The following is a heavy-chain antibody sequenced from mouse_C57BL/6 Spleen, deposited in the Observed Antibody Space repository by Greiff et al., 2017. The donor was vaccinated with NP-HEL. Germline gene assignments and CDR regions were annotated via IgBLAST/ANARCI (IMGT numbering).Heavy chain of an antibody. CDR1: GYTFTTYP. D-gene: IGHD2-4*01. J-gene: IGHJ3*01. CDR2: FHPYNDDT. V-gene: IGHV1-47*01. Sequence: QVQLQQSGAELVKPGASVKMSCKASGYTFTTYPIEWMKQNHGKSLEWIGNFHPYNDDTKYNEKFKGKATLSVEKSSSTVYLELSRLTSDDSAVYDWARRGGIYYDYDWLAYGGQGTLVTVSA. CDR3: ARRGGIYYDYDWLAY.